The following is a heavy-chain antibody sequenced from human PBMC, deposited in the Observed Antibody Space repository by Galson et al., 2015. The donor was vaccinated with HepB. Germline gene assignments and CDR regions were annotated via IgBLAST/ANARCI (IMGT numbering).Heavy chain of an antibody. Sequence: SLRVSCAASGFTFSSYAMHWVRQAPGKGLEWVAVISYDGSNKYYADSVKGRFTISRDNSKNTLYLQMNSLRAEDTAVYYCAREDGTRVLRFLGVWGQGTTVTVSS. D-gene: IGHD3-3*01. V-gene: IGHV3-30-3*01. CDR1: GFTFSSYA. J-gene: IGHJ6*02. CDR2: ISYDGSNK. CDR3: AREDGTRVLRFLGV.